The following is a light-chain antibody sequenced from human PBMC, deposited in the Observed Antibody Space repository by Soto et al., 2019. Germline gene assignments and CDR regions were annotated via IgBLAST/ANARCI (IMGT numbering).Light chain of an antibody. CDR1: QSISGY. Sequence: DIQLTQSPLSLSASRGDRVTSSCRTSQSISGYLNWYQQRPGRAPSLLIYAASTLQSGVPSRFSGSGSGTEFTLTISNLQPEDFVTYYCQQSYIAPLTFGGGTRVEVK. V-gene: IGKV1-39*01. CDR2: AAS. CDR3: QQSYIAPLT. J-gene: IGKJ4*01.